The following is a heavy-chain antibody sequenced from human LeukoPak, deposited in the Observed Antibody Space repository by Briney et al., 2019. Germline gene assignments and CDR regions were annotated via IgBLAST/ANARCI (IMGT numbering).Heavy chain of an antibody. V-gene: IGHV3-23*01. D-gene: IGHD6-25*01. CDR2: ITGGGGST. Sequence: RGSPRLSRAASGFASSNYAMSWVRQAPGKGLEWVSSITGGGGSTYYADSVQGRFTISRDNSKNTLYLHMTSLRAEDTAVFDCAKLPAAATEDFDYWGRGPLVTVYS. J-gene: IGHJ4*02. CDR1: GFASSNYA. CDR3: AKLPAAATEDFDY.